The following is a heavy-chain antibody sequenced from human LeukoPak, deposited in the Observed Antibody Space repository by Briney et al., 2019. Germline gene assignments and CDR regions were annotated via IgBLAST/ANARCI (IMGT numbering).Heavy chain of an antibody. Sequence: SETLSLTCTVSGGSISSYHWSWIRQPPGKGLEWIGHIYYTGSTNYNPSLKSRVTISLDTSKNQFSLKLSSVTAADTAVYYCARGDSSGYPDSWGQGSLVTVSS. CDR2: IYYTGST. V-gene: IGHV4-59*12. D-gene: IGHD3-22*01. CDR3: ARGDSSGYPDS. J-gene: IGHJ4*02. CDR1: GGSISSYH.